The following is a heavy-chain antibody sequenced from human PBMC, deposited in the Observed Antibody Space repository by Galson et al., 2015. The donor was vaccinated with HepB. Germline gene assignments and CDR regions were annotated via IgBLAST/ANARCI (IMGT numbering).Heavy chain of an antibody. J-gene: IGHJ4*02. Sequence: SLRLSCAASGFTFSSYAMHWVRQAPGKGLEWVAVISYDGSNKYYADSVKGRFTISRDNSKNTLYLQMNSLRAEDTAVYYCASPYGSDLPDYWGQGTLVTVSS. CDR3: ASPYGSDLPDY. CDR1: GFTFSSYA. CDR2: ISYDGSNK. V-gene: IGHV3-30*04. D-gene: IGHD3-10*01.